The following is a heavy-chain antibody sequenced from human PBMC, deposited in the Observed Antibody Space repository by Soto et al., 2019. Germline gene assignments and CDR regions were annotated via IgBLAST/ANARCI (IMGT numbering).Heavy chain of an antibody. CDR1: GGSISSGDYY. Sequence: PSETLSLTCTVSGGSISSGDYYWSWIRQPPGKGLEWIGYIYYSGSTYYNPSLKSRVTISVDTSKNQFSLKLSSVTAADTAVYYCAKDGSSNRDGHSNYKYWGQGTLVTVSS. V-gene: IGHV4-30-4*01. CDR2: IYYSGST. J-gene: IGHJ4*02. D-gene: IGHD3-10*01. CDR3: AKDGSSNRDGHSNYKY.